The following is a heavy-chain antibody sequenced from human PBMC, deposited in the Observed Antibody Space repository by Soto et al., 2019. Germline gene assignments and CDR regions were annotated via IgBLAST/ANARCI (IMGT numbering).Heavy chain of an antibody. CDR1: GYTFTSYD. CDR3: ARGGVFFFAAPTNPYY. CDR2: MNPNSGNT. Sequence: QVQLVQSGAEVKKPGASVKVSCKASGYTFTSYDINWVRQDTGQGLEWMGWMNPNSGNTGYAQKFQGRVTMTRNTSISTAYMELSSLRSEDTAVYYCARGGVFFFAAPTNPYYWGQGTLVTVSS. J-gene: IGHJ4*02. V-gene: IGHV1-8*01. D-gene: IGHD3-10*01.